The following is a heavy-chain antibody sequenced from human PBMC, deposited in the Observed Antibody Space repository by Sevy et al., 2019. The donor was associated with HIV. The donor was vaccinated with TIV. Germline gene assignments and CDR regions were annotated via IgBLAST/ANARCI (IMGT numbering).Heavy chain of an antibody. D-gene: IGHD5-18*01. Sequence: GGSLRLSCAASGFTFSSYAMSWVSQAPGKGLEWVSAISGSGGSTYYADSVKGRFTISRDNSKNTLYLQMNSLRAEDTAVYYCARGYSYGGGYYYYYYMDVWCKGTTVTVSS. J-gene: IGHJ6*03. CDR1: GFTFSSYA. V-gene: IGHV3-23*01. CDR3: ARGYSYGGGYYYYYYMDV. CDR2: ISGSGGST.